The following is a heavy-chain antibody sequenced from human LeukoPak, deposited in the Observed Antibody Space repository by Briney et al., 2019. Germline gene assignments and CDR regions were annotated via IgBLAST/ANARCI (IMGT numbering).Heavy chain of an antibody. D-gene: IGHD3-22*01. Sequence: PGGSLRLSCAASGFTFSSYSMNWVRQAPGKWLEWVSSISSSSSYIYYADSVKGRFTISRDNAKNSLYLQMNSLRAEDTAGYYCARDDYYDSSGYLNLDYWGQGTLVTVSS. CDR1: GFTFSSYS. CDR3: ARDDYYDSSGYLNLDY. J-gene: IGHJ4*02. V-gene: IGHV3-21*01. CDR2: ISSSSSYI.